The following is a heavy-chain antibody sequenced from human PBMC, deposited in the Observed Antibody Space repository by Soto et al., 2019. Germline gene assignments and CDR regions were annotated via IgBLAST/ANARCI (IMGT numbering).Heavy chain of an antibody. J-gene: IGHJ4*02. Sequence: RLSCAASGFTFSTYSMNWVRQAPGKGLEWVSYISSSSTYIYYADSVKGRFTISRDNAKNSLYLQMNSLRAEDTAVYYCLIAVAGSFAPDYWGPGTLATVS. V-gene: IGHV3-21*01. D-gene: IGHD6-19*01. CDR3: LIAVAGSFAPDY. CDR2: ISSSSTYI. CDR1: GFTFSTYS.